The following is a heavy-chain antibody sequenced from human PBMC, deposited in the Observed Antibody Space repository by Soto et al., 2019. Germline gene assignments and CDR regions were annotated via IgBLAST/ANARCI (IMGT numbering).Heavy chain of an antibody. CDR1: GFTFSSYA. D-gene: IGHD6-13*01. CDR3: ARARRVAAQYYFDY. J-gene: IGHJ4*02. V-gene: IGHV3-30-3*01. Sequence: GGSLRLSCAASGFTFSSYAMHWVRQAPGKGLEWVAVISYDGSNKYYADSVKGRFTISRDNSKNTLYLQMNSLRAEDTAVYYCARARRVAAQYYFDYRGQGTLVTVSS. CDR2: ISYDGSNK.